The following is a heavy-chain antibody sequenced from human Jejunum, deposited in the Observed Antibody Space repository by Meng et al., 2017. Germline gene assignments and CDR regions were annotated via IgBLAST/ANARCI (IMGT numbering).Heavy chain of an antibody. J-gene: IGHJ4*02. CDR2: ISGSGGST. CDR3: AKALDPNPHTHLRGLDS. Sequence: GESLQISCAASGFTFSRSAMSWVRQAPGKGLEWFSAISGSGGSTYYADSVKGRFTIARDNSTNTLYLQMNGLKAEDTAVYYCAKALDPNPHTHLRGLDSWGQGTLVTVSS. V-gene: IGHV3-23*01. CDR1: GFTFSRSA.